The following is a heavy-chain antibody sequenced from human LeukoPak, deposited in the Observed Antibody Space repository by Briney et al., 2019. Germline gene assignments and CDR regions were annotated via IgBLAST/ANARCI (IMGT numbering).Heavy chain of an antibody. CDR2: VIPIYATL. CDR1: GGTFSSYA. CDR3: ARLYHSDAFDI. J-gene: IGHJ3*02. Sequence: GASVKVSCKASGGTFSSYAISWVRQAPGQGLEWMGGVIPIYATLNYAQKFQGRVTITADESTSTAYMELSSLRSDDTAVYYCARLYHSDAFDIWGQGTMVTVSS. D-gene: IGHD2-2*02. V-gene: IGHV1-69*13.